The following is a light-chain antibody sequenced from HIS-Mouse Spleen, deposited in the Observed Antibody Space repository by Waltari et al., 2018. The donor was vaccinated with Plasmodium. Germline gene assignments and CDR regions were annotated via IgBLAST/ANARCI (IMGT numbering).Light chain of an antibody. CDR2: AAS. CDR1: QNISSY. Sequence: DIQMTQSPSSLSASVGDRVPITCRASQNISSYLNWYQQKPGNAPKLLIYAASSLQSGVPARFSGSGSGTEFTLTISSLQPEDFATYYCQQSYSTPLTFGGGTKVEIK. V-gene: IGKV1-39*01. CDR3: QQSYSTPLT. J-gene: IGKJ4*01.